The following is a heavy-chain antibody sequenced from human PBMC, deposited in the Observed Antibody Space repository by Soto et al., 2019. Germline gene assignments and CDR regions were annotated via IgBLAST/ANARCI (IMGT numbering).Heavy chain of an antibody. Sequence: SETLSLTCAVSGGSISSSNWWSWVRQPPGKGLEWIGEIYHSGSTNYNPSLKSRVTISVDKSKNQFSLKLSSVTAADTAVYYCARVQRFGAYYYYGMDVWGQGTKVTVAS. CDR2: IYHSGST. V-gene: IGHV4-4*02. J-gene: IGHJ6*02. D-gene: IGHD3-10*01. CDR1: GGSISSSNW. CDR3: ARVQRFGAYYYYGMDV.